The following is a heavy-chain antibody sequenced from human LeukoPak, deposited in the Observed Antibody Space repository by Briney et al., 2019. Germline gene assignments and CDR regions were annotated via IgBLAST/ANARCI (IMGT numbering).Heavy chain of an antibody. Sequence: GGSLRLSCAASGFTFSSYAMHWVRQAPGKGLEWVAVISYDGSNKYYADSVKGRFTISRDNSKNTLYLQMNSLRAEDTAVYYCARPKGAYYDSSGHYGYWGQGTLVTVSS. J-gene: IGHJ4*02. V-gene: IGHV3-30-3*01. CDR1: GFTFSSYA. CDR2: ISYDGSNK. D-gene: IGHD3-22*01. CDR3: ARPKGAYYDSSGHYGY.